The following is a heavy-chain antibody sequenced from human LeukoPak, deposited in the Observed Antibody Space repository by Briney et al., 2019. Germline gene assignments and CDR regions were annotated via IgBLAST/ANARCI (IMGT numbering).Heavy chain of an antibody. CDR1: GGTFSSYA. D-gene: IGHD6-6*01. CDR2: IIPIFGTA. V-gene: IGHV1-69*13. J-gene: IGHJ3*02. CDR3: ARGYIAALEVAFDI. Sequence: GASVKVSCKASGGTFSSYAISWVRQAPGQGLEWMGGIIPIFGTANYAQKFQGRVTITADESTSTAYMELSSLRSEDTAVYYCARGYIAALEVAFDIWGQGTMVTVSS.